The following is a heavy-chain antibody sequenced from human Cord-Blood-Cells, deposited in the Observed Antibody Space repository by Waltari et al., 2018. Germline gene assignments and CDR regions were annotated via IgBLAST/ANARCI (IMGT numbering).Heavy chain of an antibody. J-gene: IGHJ5*02. CDR2: IKSKTDGGTT. CDR1: GFTFSNAW. Sequence: EVQLVESGGGLVKPGGSLRLSCAAYGFTFSNAWMSWVRQAPGKGLEWVGRIKSKTDGGTTDYAAPVKGRFTISRDDSKNTLYLQMNSLKTEDTAVYYCTTDSDYVSIKPWGQGTLVTVSS. D-gene: IGHD4-17*01. CDR3: TTDSDYVSIKP. V-gene: IGHV3-15*01.